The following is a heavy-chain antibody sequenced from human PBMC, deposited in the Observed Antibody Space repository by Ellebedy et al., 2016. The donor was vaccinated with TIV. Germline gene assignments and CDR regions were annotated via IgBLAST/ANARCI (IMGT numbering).Heavy chain of an antibody. Sequence: GESLKISCKGSGFSFTNYWITWVRQMPGKGLEWMGRIDPSDSYTNYSSSFRGHATISVDKSISTAYLQWSSLKASDTAMYYCARLSPAELWFDPWGQGTLVTVSS. V-gene: IGHV5-10-1*01. D-gene: IGHD6-25*01. CDR1: GFSFTNYW. CDR2: IDPSDSYT. J-gene: IGHJ5*02. CDR3: ARLSPAELWFDP.